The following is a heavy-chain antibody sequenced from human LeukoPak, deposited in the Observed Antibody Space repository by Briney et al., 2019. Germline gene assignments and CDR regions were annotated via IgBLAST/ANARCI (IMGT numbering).Heavy chain of an antibody. CDR1: GYTFTSYY. J-gene: IGHJ4*02. V-gene: IGHV1-46*01. Sequence: ASVKVSCKASGYTFTSYYMRWVRQAPGQGLEWMGIINPSGGSTSYAQKFQGRVTMTRDTSISTAYMELSRLRSDDTAVYYCARGINYYDSSGYYYYWGQGTLVTVSS. D-gene: IGHD3-22*01. CDR2: INPSGGST. CDR3: ARGINYYDSSGYYYY.